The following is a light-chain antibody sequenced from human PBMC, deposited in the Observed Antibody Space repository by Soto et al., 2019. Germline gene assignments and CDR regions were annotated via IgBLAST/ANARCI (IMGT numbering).Light chain of an antibody. Sequence: VWTQSPGTLSLSQGERATLSCRASQSVSSSYLAWYQQKPGQAPRLLIYGASSRATGIPDRFSGSGSGTDFTLTISRLEPEDFAVYYCQQYGSSLWTFGQGTKVDIK. V-gene: IGKV3-20*01. CDR2: GAS. CDR1: QSVSSSY. J-gene: IGKJ1*01. CDR3: QQYGSSLWT.